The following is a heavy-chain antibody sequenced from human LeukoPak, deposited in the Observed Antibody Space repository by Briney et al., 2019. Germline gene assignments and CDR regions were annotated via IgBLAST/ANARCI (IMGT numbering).Heavy chain of an antibody. CDR2: IYHSGST. J-gene: IGHJ5*02. V-gene: IGHV4-30-2*01. CDR1: GGSISSGGYS. CDR3: ARGPGGSWSTWFDP. Sequence: SETLSLTCAVSGGSISSGGYSWSWIRQPPGKGLEWIGYIYHSGSTYYNPSLESRVTISVDRFKNQFSLKLSSVTAADTAVYYCARGPGGSWSTWFDPWGQGTLVTVSS. D-gene: IGHD6-13*01.